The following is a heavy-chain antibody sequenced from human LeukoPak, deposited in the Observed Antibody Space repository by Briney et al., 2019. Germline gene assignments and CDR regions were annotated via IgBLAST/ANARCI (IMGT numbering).Heavy chain of an antibody. Sequence: GASVKVSCKASGYTFTGYYMHWVRQAPGQGLEWMGWINPNSGGTNYAQKFQGRVTMTRDTSISTAYMELSRLRSDDTAVYYCAREGWYCSGGSCYLDYWGQGTLVTDSS. J-gene: IGHJ4*02. CDR1: GYTFTGYY. V-gene: IGHV1-2*02. CDR2: INPNSGGT. D-gene: IGHD2-15*01. CDR3: AREGWYCSGGSCYLDY.